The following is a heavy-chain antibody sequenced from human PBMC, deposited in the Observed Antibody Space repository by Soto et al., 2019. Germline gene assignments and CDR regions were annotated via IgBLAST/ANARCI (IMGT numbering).Heavy chain of an antibody. D-gene: IGHD3-3*01. J-gene: IGHJ3*02. CDR3: ARGPGFLEWLFNDAFDI. CDR2: INANNGST. CDR1: GYTFTSYG. Sequence: ASVKVSCKASGYTFTSYGISWVRQAPGQGLEWMGWINANNGSTNYAQKFQGWVTMTRDTSISTAYMELRRPRSDDTAVYYCARGPGFLEWLFNDAFDIWGQGTMVTVSS. V-gene: IGHV1-18*01.